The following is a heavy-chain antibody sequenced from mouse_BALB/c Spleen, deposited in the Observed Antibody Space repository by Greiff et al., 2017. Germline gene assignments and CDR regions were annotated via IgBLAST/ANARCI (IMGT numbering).Heavy chain of an antibody. CDR1: GFTFTSYA. CDR3: AREQYGNHEGAWFAY. D-gene: IGHD2-10*02. CDR2: ISSGGSYT. V-gene: IGHV5-9-4*01. J-gene: IGHJ3*01. Sequence: EVQRVESGGGLVKPGGSLKLSCAASGFTFTSYAMSWVRQSPEKRLEWVAVISSGGSYTYYPDTVTGRVTIARDNAKNTLYLEMSSLKSEDTAMYYWAREQYGNHEGAWFAYWGQGTLVTVSA.